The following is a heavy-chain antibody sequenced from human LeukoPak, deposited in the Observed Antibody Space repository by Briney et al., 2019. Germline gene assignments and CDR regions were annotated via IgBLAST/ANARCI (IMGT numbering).Heavy chain of an antibody. CDR3: ARTMESGYSYGYYYYYYMDV. CDR1: GGSFSGYY. V-gene: IGHV4-34*01. D-gene: IGHD5-18*01. Sequence: SETLSLTCAVYGGSFSGYYWSWIRQPPGKGLEWIGEINHSGSTNYNPSLKSRVTISVDTSKNQFSLKLSSVTAADTAVYYCARTMESGYSYGYYYYYYMDVWGKGTTVTISS. J-gene: IGHJ6*03. CDR2: INHSGST.